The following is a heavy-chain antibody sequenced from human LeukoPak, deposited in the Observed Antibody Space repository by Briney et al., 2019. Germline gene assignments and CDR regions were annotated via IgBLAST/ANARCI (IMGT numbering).Heavy chain of an antibody. CDR2: IYYSGST. Sequence: SETLSLTCTVSGGSISSSSYYWGWIRQPPGKGLEWIGSIYYSGSTYYNPSLKSRVTISVDTSKNQFSLKVTSVTAADTAVYYCARDLGMAGIAPVDYWGQGTLVTVSS. V-gene: IGHV4-39*07. CDR1: GGSISSSSYY. J-gene: IGHJ4*02. D-gene: IGHD6-19*01. CDR3: ARDLGMAGIAPVDY.